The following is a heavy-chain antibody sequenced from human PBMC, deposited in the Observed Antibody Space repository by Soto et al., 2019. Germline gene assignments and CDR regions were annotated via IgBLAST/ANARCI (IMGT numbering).Heavy chain of an antibody. CDR1: GYTFTSYG. D-gene: IGHD3-3*01. V-gene: IGHV1-18*01. CDR2: ISAYSGNT. CDR3: ARDPRGICGVFITNNWFDP. Sequence: AAVKVSCKASGYTFTSYGISWVRQAPGQGLEWMGWISAYSGNTNYAQKPQGRVTMTTDASASTAYLELRSLISVDTAVFYYARDPRGICGVFITNNWFDPWGQGTLVTVSS. J-gene: IGHJ5*02.